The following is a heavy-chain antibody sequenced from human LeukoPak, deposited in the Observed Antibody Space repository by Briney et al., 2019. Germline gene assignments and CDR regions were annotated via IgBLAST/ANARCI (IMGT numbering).Heavy chain of an antibody. CDR3: ARVKGYYGSGSSFDY. V-gene: IGHV3-30*04. CDR2: ISYDGSNT. J-gene: IGHJ4*02. D-gene: IGHD3-10*01. Sequence: GGSPRLSCAVSGFTFSRYAMHWVRQAPGEGLEWVALISYDGSNTYYADSVRGRFTISRDDSKITLFLQMNNLRAEDTAVYYCARVKGYYGSGSSFDYWAQGTLVTVSS. CDR1: GFTFSRYA.